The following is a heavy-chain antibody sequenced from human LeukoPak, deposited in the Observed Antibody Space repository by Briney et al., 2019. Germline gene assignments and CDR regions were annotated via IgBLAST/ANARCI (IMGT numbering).Heavy chain of an antibody. V-gene: IGHV5-51*01. D-gene: IGHD6-19*01. J-gene: IGHJ6*02. Sequence: GESLKISCKGSGYSFTSYWIGWVRQMPGKGLEWMGIIYPGDSDTRYSPSFQGQVTISADKSISTAYLQGSSLKASDTAMYYCARQTSSSGFPLYYYYGMDVWGQGTTVTVSS. CDR2: IYPGDSDT. CDR1: GYSFTSYW. CDR3: ARQTSSSGFPLYYYYGMDV.